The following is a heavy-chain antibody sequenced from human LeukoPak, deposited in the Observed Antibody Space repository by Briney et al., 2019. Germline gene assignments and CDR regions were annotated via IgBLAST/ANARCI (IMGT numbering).Heavy chain of an antibody. CDR1: GGTFSTYA. V-gene: IGHV1-69*13. J-gene: IGHJ4*02. CDR3: ARVGGYDILTGYYTLDY. CDR2: IIPIFGTA. D-gene: IGHD3-9*01. Sequence: SVKVSCKASGGTFSTYAISWVRQALGQGLEWMGGIIPIFGTAKYAQKFQGRVTITADESTSTAYMELSSLRSEDTAVYYCARVGGYDILTGYYTLDYWGQGTLVTVSS.